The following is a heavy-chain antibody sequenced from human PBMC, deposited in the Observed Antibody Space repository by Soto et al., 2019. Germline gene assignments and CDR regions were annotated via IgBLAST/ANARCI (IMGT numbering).Heavy chain of an antibody. CDR3: ARGCVVVVPSDAFDI. D-gene: IGHD3-22*01. V-gene: IGHV1-46*01. Sequence: ASVKVSCKASGYTFTSYYMHWVRQAPGQGLEWMGIINPSGGSTSYAQKFQGRVTMTRDTSTSTVYMELSSLRSEDTAVYYCARGCVVVVPSDAFDIWGQGTMVTVSS. J-gene: IGHJ3*02. CDR2: INPSGGST. CDR1: GYTFTSYY.